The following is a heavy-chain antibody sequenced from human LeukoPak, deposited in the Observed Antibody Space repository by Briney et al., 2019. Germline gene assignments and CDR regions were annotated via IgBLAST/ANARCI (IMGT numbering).Heavy chain of an antibody. CDR3: ARDPKNYDILTGINWFDP. CDR1: GYTFTGYY. CDR2: INPNSGGT. V-gene: IGHV1-2*02. D-gene: IGHD3-9*01. J-gene: IGHJ5*02. Sequence: GASVKVSCKASGYTFTGYYMHWVRQAPGQGLEWMGWINPNSGGTNYAQKFQGRVTMTRDTSISTAYMELSRLRSDDTAVYYCARDPKNYDILTGINWFDPWGQGTLVTVSS.